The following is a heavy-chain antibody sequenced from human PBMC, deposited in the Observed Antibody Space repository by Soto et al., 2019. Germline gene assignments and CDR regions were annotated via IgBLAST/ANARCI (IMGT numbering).Heavy chain of an antibody. V-gene: IGHV3-30*18. Sequence: PGGSLRLSCAASGFTFSSYGMHWVRQAPGKGLEWVAVISYDGSNKYYADSVKGRFTISRDNSKNTLYLQMNSLRAEDTAVYYCAKSAHPPIGWYVVDYWGQGTLVTVSS. CDR2: ISYDGSNK. J-gene: IGHJ4*02. CDR1: GFTFSSYG. D-gene: IGHD2-15*01. CDR3: AKSAHPPIGWYVVDY.